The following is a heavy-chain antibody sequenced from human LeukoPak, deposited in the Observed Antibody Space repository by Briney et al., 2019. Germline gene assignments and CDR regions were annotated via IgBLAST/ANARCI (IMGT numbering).Heavy chain of an antibody. CDR1: GGSISSYY. CDR2: IYYSGST. D-gene: IGHD1-1*01. V-gene: IGHV4-59*08. J-gene: IGHJ6*03. CDR3: ATKGTTGTTSYYYYYMDV. Sequence: PPETLSLTCTVSGGSISSYYWSWIRQPPGKGLEWIGYIYYSGSTNYNPSLKSRVTISVDTSKNQFSLKLSSVTAADTAVYYCATKGTTGTTSYYYYYMDVWGKGTTVTVSS.